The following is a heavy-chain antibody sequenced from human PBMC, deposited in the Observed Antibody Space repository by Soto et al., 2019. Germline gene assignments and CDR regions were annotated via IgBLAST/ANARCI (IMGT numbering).Heavy chain of an antibody. CDR1: GGTFSSYA. J-gene: IGHJ5*02. D-gene: IGHD5-12*01. Sequence: QVQLVQSGAEVKKPGSSVKVSCKASGGTFSSYAISWVRQAPGQGLEWMGGIIPIFGTANYAQKFQGRVTITADESTSTAYMELSSLRSEDTAVYYCARVSGRDGYNLVPWFDPWGQGTLVTVSS. CDR3: ARVSGRDGYNLVPWFDP. CDR2: IIPIFGTA. V-gene: IGHV1-69*12.